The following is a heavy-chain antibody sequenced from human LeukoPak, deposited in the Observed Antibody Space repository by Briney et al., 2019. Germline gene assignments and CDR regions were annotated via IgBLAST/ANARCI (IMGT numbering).Heavy chain of an antibody. J-gene: IGHJ4*02. CDR1: GYTFTGYY. CDR2: MNPNSGNT. CDR3: ARASTVTVIDY. D-gene: IGHD4-11*01. Sequence: GASVKVSFKXSGYTFTGYYMHWVRQATGQGLVWMGWMNPNSGNTGYAQKFQGRVTMTRNTSISTAYMELRSLRSEDRAVYYCARASTVTVIDYWGQGTLVTVSS. V-gene: IGHV1-8*02.